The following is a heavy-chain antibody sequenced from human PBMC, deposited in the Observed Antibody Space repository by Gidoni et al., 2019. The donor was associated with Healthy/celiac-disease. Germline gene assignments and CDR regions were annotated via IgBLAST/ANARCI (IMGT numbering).Heavy chain of an antibody. J-gene: IGHJ4*02. D-gene: IGHD3-3*01. Sequence: EVQLLESGGGLVQPGGSLRLSCAASGFTFSSYAMSWVRQAPGKGLEWVSAISGSGGSTYYADSVKGRFTISRDNSKNTLYLQMNSLRAEETAVYYWAPRITISLGLVFSYWGQGTLVTVSS. CDR3: APRITISLGLVFSY. CDR1: GFTFSSYA. V-gene: IGHV3-23*01. CDR2: ISGSGGST.